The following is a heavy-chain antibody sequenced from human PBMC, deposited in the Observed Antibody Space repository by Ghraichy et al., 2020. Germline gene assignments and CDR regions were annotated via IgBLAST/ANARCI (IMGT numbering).Heavy chain of an antibody. CDR2: VRSKADNYAT. Sequence: GESLNISCVASGLAFSGSTMHWVRQASGKGLEWVGRVRSKADNYATEYGASVQGRFTISRDDSKNTAYLQMNSLKTDDTAVYYCTRPRVGATYAGFHPWGQGILVTVSS. D-gene: IGHD1-26*01. J-gene: IGHJ5*02. CDR1: GLAFSGST. V-gene: IGHV3-73*01. CDR3: TRPRVGATYAGFHP.